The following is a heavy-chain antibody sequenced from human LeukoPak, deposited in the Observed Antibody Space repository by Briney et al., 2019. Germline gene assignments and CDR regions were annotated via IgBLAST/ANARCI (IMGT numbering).Heavy chain of an antibody. CDR2: IYYSGST. CDR1: GGSISSSSYY. D-gene: IGHD2-8*01. Sequence: SETLSLTCTVSGGSISSSSYYWGWIRQPPGKGLEWIGSIYYSGSTYYNPSLKSRVTISVDTSKNQFSLKLSSVTAADTAVYHCAAASMVYAIEGWGQGTLVTVSS. J-gene: IGHJ4*02. V-gene: IGHV4-39*01. CDR3: AAASMVYAIEG.